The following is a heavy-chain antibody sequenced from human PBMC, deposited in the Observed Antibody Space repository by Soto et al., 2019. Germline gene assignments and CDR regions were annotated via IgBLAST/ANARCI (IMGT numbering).Heavy chain of an antibody. V-gene: IGHV1-8*01. J-gene: IGHJ4*02. CDR2: MNPNSGNT. D-gene: IGHD2-2*01. Sequence: ASVKVSCKASGYTFTSYDINWVRQATGQGLEWMGWMNPNSGNTGYAQKFQGRVTMTRNTSISTAYMELSSLRSEDTAVYYCARRRGVVSTSSFRTRAPSFDYWGQGTLVTVSS. CDR1: GYTFTSYD. CDR3: ARRRGVVSTSSFRTRAPSFDY.